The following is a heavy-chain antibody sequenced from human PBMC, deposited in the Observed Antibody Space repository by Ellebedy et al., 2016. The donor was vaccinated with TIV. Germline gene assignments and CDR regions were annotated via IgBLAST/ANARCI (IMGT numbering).Heavy chain of an antibody. J-gene: IGHJ5*02. CDR2: INSDGSST. CDR1: GFTFSTYW. Sequence: GESLKISXAASGFTFSTYWMHWVRQAPEKGLVWVPRINSDGSSTRYADSVKGRFTISRDNAKNSLYLQMNSLRAEDSAVYYCSRIAENWFDPWGQGILVTVSS. D-gene: IGHD1-14*01. V-gene: IGHV3-74*01. CDR3: SRIAENWFDP.